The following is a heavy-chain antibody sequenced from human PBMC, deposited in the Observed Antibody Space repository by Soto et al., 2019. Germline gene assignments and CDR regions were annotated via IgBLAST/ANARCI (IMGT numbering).Heavy chain of an antibody. CDR1: GGSISSYY. CDR3: AREGDMGSGWSRNWYFDL. D-gene: IGHD6-19*01. V-gene: IGHV4-59*01. J-gene: IGHJ2*01. CDR2: IYYSGST. Sequence: QVQLQESGPGLVKPSETLSLTCTVSGGSISSYYWSWIRQPPGKGLEWIGYIYYSGSTNYNPSLKSRVTISVDTSKNQFSLKLSSVTAADTAVYYCAREGDMGSGWSRNWYFDLWGRGTLVTVPS.